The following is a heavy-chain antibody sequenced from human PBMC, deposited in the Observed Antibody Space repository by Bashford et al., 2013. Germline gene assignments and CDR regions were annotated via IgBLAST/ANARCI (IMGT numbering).Heavy chain of an antibody. Sequence: ASVKVSCKASGYTFTGYYMHWVRQAPGQGLEWMGWINPNSGGTNYAQKFQGRVTMTRDTSISTAYMELSRLRSDDTAVYYCARVRFGERQVDYWGQGTLVTVSS. CDR2: INPNSGGT. J-gene: IGHJ4*02. V-gene: IGHV1-2*02. CDR3: ARVRFGERQVDY. CDR1: GYTFTGYY. D-gene: IGHD3-10*01.